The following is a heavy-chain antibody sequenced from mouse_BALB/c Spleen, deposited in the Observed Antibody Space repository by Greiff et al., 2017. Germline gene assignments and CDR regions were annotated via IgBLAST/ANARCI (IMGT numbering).Heavy chain of an antibody. J-gene: IGHJ4*01. D-gene: IGHD1-2*01. V-gene: IGHV8-11*01. CDR2: IWWNDNK. CDR1: GFSLSTYGIG. Sequence: QVTLKESGPGILQPSQTLSLTCSFSGFSLSTYGIGVGWIRQPSGLGLEWLAHIWWNDNKYYNTALKSRLTISKDTSNNQVFLKIASVDTADTATYYCARIGITTALYAMDYWGQGTSVTVSS. CDR3: ARIGITTALYAMDY.